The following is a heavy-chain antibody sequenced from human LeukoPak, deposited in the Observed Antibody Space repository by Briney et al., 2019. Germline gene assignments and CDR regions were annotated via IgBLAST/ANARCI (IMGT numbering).Heavy chain of an antibody. CDR2: ISYDGSNK. CDR1: GFTFSSYA. Sequence: QAGGSLRLSCAASGFTFSSYAMHWVRQAPGKGLEWVAVISYDGSNKYYADSVKGRFTISRDNSKNTLYLQMNSLRAEDTAVYYCAKNIRRDGYNSDFDYWGQGTLVTVSS. CDR3: AKNIRRDGYNSDFDY. D-gene: IGHD5-24*01. J-gene: IGHJ4*02. V-gene: IGHV3-30-3*02.